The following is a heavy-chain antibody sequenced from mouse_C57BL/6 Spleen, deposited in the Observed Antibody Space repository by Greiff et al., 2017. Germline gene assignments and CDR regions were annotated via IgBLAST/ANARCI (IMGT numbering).Heavy chain of an antibody. J-gene: IGHJ4*01. Sequence: VQLQQSGAELVRPGASVTLSCKASGYTFTDYEMTWVKQTPVHGLEWIGAIAPETGGTAYNQKFKGKALLTADTSASTAYLELRSLTSEDSAVYYCTTAQALDYWGQGTSVTVSS. CDR2: IAPETGGT. CDR3: TTAQALDY. CDR1: GYTFTDYE. V-gene: IGHV1-15*01. D-gene: IGHD3-2*02.